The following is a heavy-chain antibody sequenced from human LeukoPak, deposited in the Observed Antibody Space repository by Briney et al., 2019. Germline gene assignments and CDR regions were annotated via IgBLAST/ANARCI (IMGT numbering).Heavy chain of an antibody. J-gene: IGHJ3*02. CDR3: ARIGGYYDSGVYESHGFDK. V-gene: IGHV1-2*02. Sequence: ASVKVSFKTSGYTFIDYYLHWLRQAPGQGLEWMGWVNPHSGTTTYAQQFQGRVTMTPDPATNTVHMELTSLRSDDTALYFCARIGGYYDSGVYESHGFDKWGQ. CDR2: VNPHSGTT. D-gene: IGHD3-22*01. CDR1: GYTFIDYY.